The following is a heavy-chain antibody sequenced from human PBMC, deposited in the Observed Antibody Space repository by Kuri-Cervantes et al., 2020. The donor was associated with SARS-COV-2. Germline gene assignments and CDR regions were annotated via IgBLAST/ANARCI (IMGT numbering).Heavy chain of an antibody. Sequence: SQTLSLTCAVYGGSFSGYYWSWIRQSPGKGLEWIGETSHRGRTSYNPSLESRLTISLDTSKNEISLTLTSVTAADTAIYYCARHYAFDRFRKWGQGTQVTVSS. V-gene: IGHV4-34*01. CDR1: GGSFSGYY. CDR3: ARHYAFDRFRK. CDR2: TSHRGRT. J-gene: IGHJ4*02. D-gene: IGHD3-9*01.